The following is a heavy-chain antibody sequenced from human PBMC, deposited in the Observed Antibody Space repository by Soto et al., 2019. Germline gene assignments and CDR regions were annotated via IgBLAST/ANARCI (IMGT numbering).Heavy chain of an antibody. J-gene: IGHJ6*02. CDR1: GGSISSYY. CDR2: IYYSGST. D-gene: IGHD2-8*01. CDR3: AGIYCTNGVCYTPCYYYGMDV. V-gene: IGHV4-59*01. Sequence: ETLSLTCTVSGGSISSYYWSWIRQPPGKGLEWIGYIYYSGSTNYNPSLKSRVTISVDTSKNQFSLKLSSVTAADTAVYYCAGIYCTNGVCYTPCYYYGMDVWGQGTTVTVSS.